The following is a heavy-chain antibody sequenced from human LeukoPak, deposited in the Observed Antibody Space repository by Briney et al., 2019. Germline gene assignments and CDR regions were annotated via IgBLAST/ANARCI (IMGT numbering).Heavy chain of an antibody. CDR2: IYYSGIT. CDR3: ARGMITFGGVIAAFDY. Sequence: PSETLSLTCTVSGGSDSSGDYYWSWIRQPPGKGLEWIGYIYYSGITNYNPSLKSRVTISRDTSKTQFSLKLTSVTAADTAVYYCARGMITFGGVIAAFDYWGRGTLVTVSS. D-gene: IGHD3-16*02. CDR1: GGSDSSGDYY. J-gene: IGHJ4*02. V-gene: IGHV4-61*08.